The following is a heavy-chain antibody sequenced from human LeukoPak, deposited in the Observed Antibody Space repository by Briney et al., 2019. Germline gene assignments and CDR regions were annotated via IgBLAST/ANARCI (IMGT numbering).Heavy chain of an antibody. V-gene: IGHV4-31*03. D-gene: IGHD6-19*01. J-gene: IGHJ4*02. CDR3: ARSGPHGGWYYFDY. Sequence: SETLSLTCSVSGDSISSGGYYWSWIRQHPGKGLEWIGYIYDSGSTYNPSLRSRVTMSIDTSKSQFSLKLSSVTAADTAVYYCARSGPHGGWYYFDYWGQGTLVTVSS. CDR2: IYDSGST. CDR1: GDSISSGGYY.